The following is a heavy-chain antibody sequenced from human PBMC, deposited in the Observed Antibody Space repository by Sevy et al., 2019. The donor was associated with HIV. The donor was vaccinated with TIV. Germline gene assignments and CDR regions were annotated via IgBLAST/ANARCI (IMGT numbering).Heavy chain of an antibody. Sequence: GGSLRLSCTASGYTFPAFSFNWVRQAPGKGLEWLSYISTGTDHIYYADSAKGRFTISRDDAKNSEYLEMKSLRDQDTALYYCWRRGGDAYHVYFDLWGQGTLVTVSS. CDR3: WRRGGDAYHVYFDL. CDR2: ISTGTDHI. V-gene: IGHV3-21*05. J-gene: IGHJ4*02. CDR1: GYTFPAFS. D-gene: IGHD3-10*01.